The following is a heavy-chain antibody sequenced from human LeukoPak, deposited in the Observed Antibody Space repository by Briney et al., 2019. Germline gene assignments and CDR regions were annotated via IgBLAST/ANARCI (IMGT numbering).Heavy chain of an antibody. J-gene: IGHJ4*02. D-gene: IGHD1-26*01. CDR3: ARKISGSYFDY. CDR2: IYYSGST. Sequence: SETLSLTCTVSGGSISSRTYYWGWIRQPPGKGLEWIATIYYSGSTFYNPSLKGRVTISVDTSKNHFSLKLSSVTAADTAVYYCARKISGSYFDYWGQGTLVTVSS. CDR1: GGSISSRTYY. V-gene: IGHV4-39*02.